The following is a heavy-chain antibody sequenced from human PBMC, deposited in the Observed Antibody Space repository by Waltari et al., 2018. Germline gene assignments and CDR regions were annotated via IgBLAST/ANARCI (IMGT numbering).Heavy chain of an antibody. CDR1: GFTFSSYA. J-gene: IGHJ4*02. V-gene: IGHV3-23*01. Sequence: EVQLLESGGGLVQPGGSLRLSCAASGFTFSSYAMSWVRQAPGKGLEWVSAISGSGGSTYDAESVKGRFTISRDNSKNTLYLQMNSLRAEDTAVYYCAKDHPGYDYPLGYWGQGTLVTVSS. CDR2: ISGSGGST. D-gene: IGHD5-12*01. CDR3: AKDHPGYDYPLGY.